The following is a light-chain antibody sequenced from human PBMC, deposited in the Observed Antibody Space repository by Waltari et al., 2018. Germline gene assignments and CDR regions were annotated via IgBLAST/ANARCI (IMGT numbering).Light chain of an antibody. CDR3: ASWDDSLNGPL. CDR1: SSKIGNNP. V-gene: IGLV1-44*01. Sequence: QSVLTQPPSASGTPGQRVAISRSGSSSKIGNNPVSWYQQHPSTAPKLFIYANDQRPSGVPERFSGSTSDNSASLAINGFQSGDEADYFCASWDDSLNGPLFGGGTKVTVL. J-gene: IGLJ3*02. CDR2: AND.